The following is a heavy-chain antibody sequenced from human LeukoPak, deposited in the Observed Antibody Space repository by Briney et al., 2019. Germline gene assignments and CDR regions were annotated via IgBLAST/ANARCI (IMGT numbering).Heavy chain of an antibody. Sequence: GGSLRLSCAASGFTFSSYAMHWVRQAPGKGLEWVAVISYDGSTKYYADSVKGRFTISRDNSKNTLYLQMNSLRAEDTVVYYCAGNGYWGQGTLVTVSS. D-gene: IGHD4-23*01. V-gene: IGHV3-30-3*01. CDR2: ISYDGSTK. CDR3: AGNGY. CDR1: GFTFSSYA. J-gene: IGHJ4*02.